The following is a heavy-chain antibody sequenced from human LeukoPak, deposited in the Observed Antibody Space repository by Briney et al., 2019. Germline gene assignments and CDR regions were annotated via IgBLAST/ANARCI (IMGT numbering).Heavy chain of an antibody. V-gene: IGHV4-59*08. CDR3: ARRHCSSTSCRFDP. D-gene: IGHD2-2*01. Sequence: SETLSLTCTVSGGSISSYYWSWIRQPPGKGLEWIGYIYYSGSTNYNPSLKSRVTISVDTSKNQFSLKLSSVTAADTAVYYCARRHCSSTSCRFDPWGQGTLVIVSS. CDR1: GGSISSYY. J-gene: IGHJ5*02. CDR2: IYYSGST.